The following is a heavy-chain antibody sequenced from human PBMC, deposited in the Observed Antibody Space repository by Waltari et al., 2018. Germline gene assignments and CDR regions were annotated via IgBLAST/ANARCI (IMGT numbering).Heavy chain of an antibody. CDR1: GFTLTTYT. V-gene: IGHV3-23*01. CDR3: AKDEGNRIAPTFGMDA. Sequence: EFQLLEAGGGLAQPGGSLRLSCAASGFTLTTYTVNWVRQGPGKGLWWGSLMSGSGLIDYADSVKGRFTISRDNAKNTLYLEMNRLRVEDTAVYFCAKDEGNRIAPTFGMDAWGHGTTVLVS. J-gene: IGHJ6*02. CDR2: MSGSGLI. D-gene: IGHD5-12*01.